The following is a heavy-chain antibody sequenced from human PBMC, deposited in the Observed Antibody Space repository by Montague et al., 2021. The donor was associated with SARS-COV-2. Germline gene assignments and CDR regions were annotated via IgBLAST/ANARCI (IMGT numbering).Heavy chain of an antibody. CDR2: ISSSGSTI. D-gene: IGHD6-13*01. CDR1: GFTFSSYS. CDR3: ATRGGIYY. J-gene: IGHJ4*02. Sequence: SLRLSCAASGFTFSSYSMNWVRQAPGKGLEWVSYISSSGSTIYYADSVKGRFTISRDNARNSLYLQMNSLRVEDTAVYYRATRGGIYYWGQGTLVTVSS. V-gene: IGHV3-48*04.